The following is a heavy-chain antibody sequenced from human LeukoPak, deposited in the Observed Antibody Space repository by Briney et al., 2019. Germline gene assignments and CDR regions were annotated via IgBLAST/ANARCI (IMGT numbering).Heavy chain of an antibody. CDR3: ASWGEGALDN. CDR2: ISSSRSSI. D-gene: IGHD1-26*01. CDR1: GFTFSSYT. V-gene: IGHV3-21*01. J-gene: IGHJ4*02. Sequence: GGSLRLSCAASGFTFSSYTMNWVRQAPGKGLEWVSSISSSRSSIYYADSMKGRFTISRDNAKKSLYLQMNSLRVEDTGVYYCASWGEGALDNWGQGTLVTVSS.